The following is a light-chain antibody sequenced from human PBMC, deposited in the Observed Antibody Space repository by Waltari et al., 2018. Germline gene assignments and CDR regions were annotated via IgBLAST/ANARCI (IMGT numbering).Light chain of an antibody. Sequence: QSALTQPASVSGSPGQSITISCTGTSSDVGGYKYVSWYQQHPGKAPKVMIYEVSNRPSGVSNRSSGSKSGNTASLTISGLQAEDEADYYCTSYTSTSTLGVFGGGTKLTVL. J-gene: IGLJ3*02. CDR2: EVS. CDR1: SSDVGGYKY. V-gene: IGLV2-14*01. CDR3: TSYTSTSTLGV.